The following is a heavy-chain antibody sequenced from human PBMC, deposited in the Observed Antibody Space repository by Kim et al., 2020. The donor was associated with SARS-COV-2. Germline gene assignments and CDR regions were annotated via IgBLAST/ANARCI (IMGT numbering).Heavy chain of an antibody. Sequence: SETLSLTCTVSGYSISSTYSINSDYFWGWIRQPPGKGLEWIATIYHNGSTYYNPSLKSRATISLDTSKNRFSLKPNSVTAADTAVYYCARDYGANFGEFYFDFWGQGTLVTVSS. CDR2: IYHNGST. CDR3: ARDYGANFGEFYFDF. D-gene: IGHD3-10*01. CDR1: GYSISSTYSINSDYF. J-gene: IGHJ4*02. V-gene: IGHV4-38-2*02.